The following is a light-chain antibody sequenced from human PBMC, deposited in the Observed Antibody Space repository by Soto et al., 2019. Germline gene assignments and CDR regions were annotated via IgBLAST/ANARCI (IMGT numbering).Light chain of an antibody. CDR1: NNDVGAYPY. Sequence: QSALTQPASVSGSPGQSITISCTGTNNDVGAYPYVSWYQQHPGTAPKLIIYEVTNRPSGISDRFSGSKSGNTASLTISGLQAEDASDYYCSSFATSGTTVIFGGGTKLTVL. J-gene: IGLJ2*01. V-gene: IGLV2-14*01. CDR2: EVT. CDR3: SSFATSGTTVI.